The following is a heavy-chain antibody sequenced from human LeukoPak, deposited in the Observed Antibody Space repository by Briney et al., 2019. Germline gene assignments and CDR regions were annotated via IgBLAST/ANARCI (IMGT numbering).Heavy chain of an antibody. CDR2: IKTDGSIT. CDR1: GFSFSVYW. J-gene: IGHJ4*02. CDR3: ARVFYYDSSGSRFDY. D-gene: IGHD3-22*01. Sequence: GGSLRLSCAASGFSFSVYWMHWVRQAPGKGPVWVSRIKTDGSITDYADFVKGRFTISRDNSKNTLYLQMNSLRAEDTAVYYCARVFYYDSSGSRFDYWGQGTLVTVSS. V-gene: IGHV3-74*01.